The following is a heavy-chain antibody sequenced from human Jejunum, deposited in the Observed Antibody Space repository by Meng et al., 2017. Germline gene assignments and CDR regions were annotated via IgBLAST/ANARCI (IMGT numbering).Heavy chain of an antibody. J-gene: IGHJ4*02. CDR3: GCGYYFDF. Sequence: SCAASGFTFSDYYMSWLRQAPGKGLEWVAYISQSTSKIYYADSVKGRFTISRDNSQNSLYLQMDSLRAEDTAVYYCGCGYYFDFWGQGTLVTVSS. V-gene: IGHV3-11*04. CDR2: ISQSTSKI. CDR1: GFTFSDYY.